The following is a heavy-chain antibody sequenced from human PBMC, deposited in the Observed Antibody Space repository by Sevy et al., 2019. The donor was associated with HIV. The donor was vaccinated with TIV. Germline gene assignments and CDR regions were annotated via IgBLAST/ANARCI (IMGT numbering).Heavy chain of an antibody. V-gene: IGHV3-74*01. CDR2: INEGGSAT. Sequence: GGSLRLSCAASKFIFSDYWMHWVRQAPGKGLVWVSNINEGGSATNYADSVKGRFTISRDNAKNTLYLQMNNLRADDTDLYYCARDLRGPRDYWGQGTLVTVSS. CDR3: ARDLRGPRDY. CDR1: KFIFSDYW. J-gene: IGHJ4*02.